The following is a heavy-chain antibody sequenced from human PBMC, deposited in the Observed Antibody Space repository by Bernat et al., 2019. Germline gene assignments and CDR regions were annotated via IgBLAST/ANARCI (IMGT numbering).Heavy chain of an antibody. J-gene: IGHJ4*02. CDR3: AREYRGWYYFDY. D-gene: IGHD6-19*01. CDR2: ISANNGNT. V-gene: IGHV1-18*01. Sequence: QVQLVQSGAEVKKPGASVKVSCKASGYTFTSYGISWVRQATGQGLEWMGWISANNGNTNYAQKLQGRVTMTTDTSTSTAYMELRSLRSEDTAVYYCAREYRGWYYFDYRGQGPLVPVSS. CDR1: GYTFTSYG.